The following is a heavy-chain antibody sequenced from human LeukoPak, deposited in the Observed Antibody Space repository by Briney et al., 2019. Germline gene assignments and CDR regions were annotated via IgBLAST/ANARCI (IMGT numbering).Heavy chain of an antibody. D-gene: IGHD3-9*01. J-gene: IGHJ4*02. CDR2: IRSKAYGGTA. Sequence: PGGSLRLSCTASGFTFGDHSVSWFRQAPGKGLEWVGFIRSKAYGGTAEYAASVKGRFTTSRDDSKSVAYLQMDSLKTEDTAVHYCTREIRYFDWFQADYWGQGTLVTVSS. CDR3: TREIRYFDWFQADY. V-gene: IGHV3-49*03. CDR1: GFTFGDHS.